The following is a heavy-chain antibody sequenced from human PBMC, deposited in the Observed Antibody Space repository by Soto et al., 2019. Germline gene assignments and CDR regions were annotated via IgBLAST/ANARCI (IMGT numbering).Heavy chain of an antibody. CDR3: ARDKITGLFDY. Sequence: SETLSLTCAVYGGSFSGYSWTWIRQPPGTGLEWIGEINHSGSTNFNPSLKSRVTISVDTSKNQFSLKLTSVTAADTAVYYCARDKITGLFDYWGQGTLVT. CDR1: GGSFSGYS. V-gene: IGHV4-34*01. J-gene: IGHJ4*02. D-gene: IGHD2-8*02. CDR2: INHSGST.